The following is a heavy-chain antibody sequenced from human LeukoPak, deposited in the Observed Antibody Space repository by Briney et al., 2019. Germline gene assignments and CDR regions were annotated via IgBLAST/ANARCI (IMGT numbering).Heavy chain of an antibody. J-gene: IGHJ6*02. V-gene: IGHV3-48*04. CDR2: ISSSRSSTI. D-gene: IGHD3-16*01. Sequence: GGSLRLSCAASKFTFSTYSMNWVRQAPGKGLEWVSYISSSRSSTIYYADPVKGRFTISRDNANNSVYLQMNSLRAEDTAMYYCARSQFGYYGMDVWGQGTTVTVSS. CDR3: ARSQFGYYGMDV. CDR1: KFTFSTYS.